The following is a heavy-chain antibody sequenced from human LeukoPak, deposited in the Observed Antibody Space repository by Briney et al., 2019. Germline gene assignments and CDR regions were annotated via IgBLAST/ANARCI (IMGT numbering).Heavy chain of an antibody. CDR2: ISGSGGST. D-gene: IGHD1-26*01. CDR3: AKDRGGSTYYFDY. Sequence: GGSLRLSCAASGFTFSSYAMSWVRQAPGKGLEWVSGISGSGGSTYYADSVKGRFTISRDNSKNTLYLQMNSLRAENTAVYYCAKDRGGSTYYFDYWGQGTLVTVSS. V-gene: IGHV3-23*01. J-gene: IGHJ4*02. CDR1: GFTFSSYA.